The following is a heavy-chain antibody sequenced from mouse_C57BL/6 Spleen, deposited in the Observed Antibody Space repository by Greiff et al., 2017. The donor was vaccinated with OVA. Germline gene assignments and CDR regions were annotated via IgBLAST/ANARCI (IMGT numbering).Heavy chain of an antibody. V-gene: IGHV1-55*01. CDR3: ARSKGYFDV. CDR2: IYPGSGSP. Sequence: VQLQQPGAELVKPGASVKMSCKASGYTFASYWITWVKQRPGQGLGWIGDIYPGSGSPNYNEKFKSKATLTVDTSSSTAYMQLSSLTSEGSAVYYCARSKGYFDVWGTGTTVTVSS. J-gene: IGHJ1*03. CDR1: GYTFASYW.